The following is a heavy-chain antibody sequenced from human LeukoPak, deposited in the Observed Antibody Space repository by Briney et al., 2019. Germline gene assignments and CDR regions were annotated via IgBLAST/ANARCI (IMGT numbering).Heavy chain of an antibody. Sequence: ASVKVSCKASGYTFTSCGISWVRQAPGQGLEWMGWISAYNGNTNYAQKLQGRVTMTTDTSTSTAYMELRSLRSDDTAVYYCARRWKGYSSGWPFDYWGQGTLVTVSS. D-gene: IGHD6-19*01. CDR1: GYTFTSCG. CDR3: ARRWKGYSSGWPFDY. V-gene: IGHV1-18*01. CDR2: ISAYNGNT. J-gene: IGHJ4*02.